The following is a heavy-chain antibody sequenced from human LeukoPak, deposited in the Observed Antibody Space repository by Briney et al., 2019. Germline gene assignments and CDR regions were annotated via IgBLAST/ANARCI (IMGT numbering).Heavy chain of an antibody. CDR2: ISSSSVYI. D-gene: IGHD5-12*01. J-gene: IGHJ5*02. CDR3: ARDANSGYSNEGDWFDP. Sequence: GGSLRLSCAASRFNLSAYTMNWVRQAPGKGLEWVSSISSSSVYIYYADSVKGRFTISRDNAKNSVYLQMNSLRAEDTAVYYCARDANSGYSNEGDWFDPWGQGTLVTASS. V-gene: IGHV3-21*01. CDR1: RFNLSAYT.